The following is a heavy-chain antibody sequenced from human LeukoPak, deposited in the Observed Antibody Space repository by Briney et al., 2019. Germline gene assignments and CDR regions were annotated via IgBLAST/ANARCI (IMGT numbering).Heavy chain of an antibody. V-gene: IGHV1-2*02. CDR1: GYTFTGYY. D-gene: IGHD6-19*01. Sequence: ASVKVSCKASGYTFTGYYMHWVRQAPGQGLEWMGWINPNSGGTNYAQKFQGRVTMTRDTSITTAYMELSRLRSDDTAVYYCARERKPSIAVAGAGGRDYYYMDVWGKGTTVTVS. CDR2: INPNSGGT. J-gene: IGHJ6*03. CDR3: ARERKPSIAVAGAGGRDYYYMDV.